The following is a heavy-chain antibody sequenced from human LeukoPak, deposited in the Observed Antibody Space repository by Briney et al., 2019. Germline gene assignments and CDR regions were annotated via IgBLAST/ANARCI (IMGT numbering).Heavy chain of an antibody. CDR2: MNPNSGNT. CDR3: ARDQAGYYDSSGYDY. Sequence: GASAKVSCKASGYTFTSYDINWVRQATGQGLEWMGWMNPNSGNTGYAQKFQGRVTMTRNTSMSTAYMELSSLRPEDTAVYYCARDQAGYYDSSGYDYWGQGTLVTVSS. D-gene: IGHD3-22*01. J-gene: IGHJ4*02. CDR1: GYTFTSYD. V-gene: IGHV1-8*01.